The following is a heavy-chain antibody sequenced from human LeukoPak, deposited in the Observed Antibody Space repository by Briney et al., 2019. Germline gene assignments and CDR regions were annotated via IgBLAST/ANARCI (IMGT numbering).Heavy chain of an antibody. D-gene: IGHD3-22*01. CDR2: IYYSGST. J-gene: IGHJ6*03. Sequence: PSETLSLTCTVSGGSISSYYWSWIRQPPGKGLEWIGYIYYSGSTNYNPSLKSRVTISVDTSKNQFSLKLSSVTAADTAVYYCARRISGYSGYYYYMDVWGKGTTVTISS. CDR1: GGSISSYY. CDR3: ARRISGYSGYYYYMDV. V-gene: IGHV4-59*01.